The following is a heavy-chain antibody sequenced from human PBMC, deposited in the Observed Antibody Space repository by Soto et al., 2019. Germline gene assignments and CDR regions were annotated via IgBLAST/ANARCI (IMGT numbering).Heavy chain of an antibody. CDR2: LSSSSYT. V-gene: IGHV3-21*01. J-gene: IGHJ5*02. CDR3: ARDLHDYVSFRFDP. D-gene: IGHD3-16*01. Sequence: PGGSLRLSCAASGFTLSSYSMTWVRRAPRKGLEWVSVLSSSSYTYYADSVKGRFTISRDNAKNSLYLQMNSLRAEDTAVYYCARDLHDYVSFRFDPWGQGTLVTVSS. CDR1: GFTLSSYS.